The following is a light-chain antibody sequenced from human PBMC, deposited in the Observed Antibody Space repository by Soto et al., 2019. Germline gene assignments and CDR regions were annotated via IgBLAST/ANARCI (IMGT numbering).Light chain of an antibody. CDR1: QRVGRDY. J-gene: IGKJ4*01. V-gene: IGKV3-20*01. CDR2: HAS. CDR3: QQYASSPLT. Sequence: EIVLTQSPGTLSLSPGERATLSCRASQRVGRDYLAWYQQKPRQAPRLLIYHASSKATGIPDRFSGSGSGTDFTLTISRLEPEDFAEFYCQQYASSPLTFGGGTKVEIK.